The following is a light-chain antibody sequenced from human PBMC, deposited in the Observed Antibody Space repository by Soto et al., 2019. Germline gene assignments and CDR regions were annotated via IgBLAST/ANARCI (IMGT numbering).Light chain of an antibody. J-gene: IGLJ1*01. V-gene: IGLV2-14*01. CDR2: EVS. Sequence: QSALTRPASVSGSLGQSITISCTGTSSDVGAYNYVSWYQQQPGKAPKLMISEVSNRPSGVSNRFSGSKSGNTASLIISGLQAEDEADYYCCSFTSITTYVFGTGTKVTVL. CDR1: SSDVGAYNY. CDR3: CSFTSITTYV.